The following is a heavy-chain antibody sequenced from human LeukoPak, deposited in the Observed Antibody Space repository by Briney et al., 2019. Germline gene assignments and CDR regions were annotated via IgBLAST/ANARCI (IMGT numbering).Heavy chain of an antibody. CDR1: GGSISSSGYY. CDR3: ARHEYSGSYYGLSWFDP. CDR2: IYYSGST. J-gene: IGHJ5*02. V-gene: IGHV4-39*01. D-gene: IGHD1-26*01. Sequence: SETLSLTCTVSGGSISSSGYYWGWIRQPPGKGLERIASIYYSGSTYYNPYLKSRVTISVDTSKNQLSLKLSSLTAADTAVYYCARHEYSGSYYGLSWFDPWGQGTLVTVSS.